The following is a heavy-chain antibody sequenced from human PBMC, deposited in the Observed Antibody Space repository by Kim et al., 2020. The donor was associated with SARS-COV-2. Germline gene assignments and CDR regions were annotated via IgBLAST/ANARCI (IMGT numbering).Heavy chain of an antibody. CDR3: AKAADYYDSSGLEA. D-gene: IGHD3-22*01. Sequence: AYSVRGRFTIARANSKNSLYLQRNSLRAGDTAVYYCAKAADYYDSSGLEAWGQGTLVTVSS. V-gene: IGHV3-30-3*02. J-gene: IGHJ5*02.